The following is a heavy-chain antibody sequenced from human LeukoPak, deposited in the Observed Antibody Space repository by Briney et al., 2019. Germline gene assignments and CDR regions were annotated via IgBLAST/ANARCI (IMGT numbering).Heavy chain of an antibody. CDR1: GGTFSSYA. D-gene: IGHD2-2*01. J-gene: IGHJ4*02. V-gene: IGHV1-69*05. CDR2: IIPIFGTA. CDR3: ARVRSAYCSSTSYPFDY. Sequence: SVKVSCKASGGTFSSYAISWVRQAPGQGLEWMGGIIPIFGTANYAQKFQGRVTITTDESTSTAYMELSSLRSEDTAVYYCARVRSAYCSSTSYPFDYWGQGTLVTVSS.